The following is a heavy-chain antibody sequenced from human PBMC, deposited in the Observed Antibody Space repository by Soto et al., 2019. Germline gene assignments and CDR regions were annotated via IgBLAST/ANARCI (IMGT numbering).Heavy chain of an antibody. CDR2: VYYRGSI. Sequence: SETLSLTCTVSGDSISSPDYYWSWIRQAPGKGLELIGYVYYRGSIYYTPSFESRVSISVDTSKNQFSLRLTSVTAADSAMYFCPRVTFTPNWFDSWGQGILVTVSS. CDR3: PRVTFTPNWFDS. J-gene: IGHJ5*01. D-gene: IGHD2-15*01. CDR1: GDSISSPDYY. V-gene: IGHV4-30-4*01.